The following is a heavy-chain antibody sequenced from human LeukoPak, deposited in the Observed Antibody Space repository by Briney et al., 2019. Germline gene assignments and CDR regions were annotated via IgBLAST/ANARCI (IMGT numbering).Heavy chain of an antibody. CDR2: ISSSGSTI. CDR3: ARADYGDYVDDAFDI. J-gene: IGHJ3*02. D-gene: IGHD4-17*01. Sequence: GGSLRLSCAASGFTFSDYYMSWLRQAPGKGLEWVSYISSSGSTIYYADSVKGRFTITRDNAKNSLYLQTNSLRAEDTAVYYCARADYGDYVDDAFDIWGQGTMVTVSS. V-gene: IGHV3-11*01. CDR1: GFTFSDYY.